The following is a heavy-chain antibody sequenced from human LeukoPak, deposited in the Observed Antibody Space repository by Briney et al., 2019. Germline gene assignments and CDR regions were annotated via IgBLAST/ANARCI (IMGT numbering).Heavy chain of an antibody. CDR3: ARDISGYDYGFDY. CDR1: GFTFSDYY. CDR2: SGKSTGNM. J-gene: IGHJ4*02. D-gene: IGHD5-12*01. V-gene: IGHV3-11*04. Sequence: GGSLRLSCAASGFTFSDYYMSWIRQAPGKGLEWVAYSGKSTGNMYHDSVKGRFTISRDNAKNSLYLQMNSLRDEDTAVYYCARDISGYDYGFDYWGQGILVTVSS.